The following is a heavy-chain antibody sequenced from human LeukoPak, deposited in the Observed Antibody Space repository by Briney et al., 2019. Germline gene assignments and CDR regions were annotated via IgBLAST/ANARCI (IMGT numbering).Heavy chain of an antibody. CDR2: ISVYNDNK. CDR3: ARDNDYVWGSYRYPGY. J-gene: IGHJ4*02. D-gene: IGHD3-16*02. V-gene: IGHV1-18*01. Sequence: ASVKVSCKASGYTFTSYGISWVRQAPGQGLEWMGWISVYNDNKNYAQKFQGRVTMTTDPSTSTAHMELRSLRSDDTAVYYCARDNDYVWGSYRYPGYWGQGTLVTVLS. CDR1: GYTFTSYG.